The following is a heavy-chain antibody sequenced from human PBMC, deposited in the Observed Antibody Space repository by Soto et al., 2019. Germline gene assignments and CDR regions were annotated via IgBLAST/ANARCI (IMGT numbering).Heavy chain of an antibody. CDR3: AAGDFWSGYMEGTDV. Sequence: ASVKVSCKASGFTFTSSAVQWVRQARGQRLEWIGWIVVGSGNTNYAQKFQERVTITRDMSTSTAYMELSSLRSEDTAVYYCAAGDFWSGYMEGTDVWGQGTTVTVSS. D-gene: IGHD3-3*01. CDR2: IVVGSGNT. CDR1: GFTFTSSA. J-gene: IGHJ6*02. V-gene: IGHV1-58*01.